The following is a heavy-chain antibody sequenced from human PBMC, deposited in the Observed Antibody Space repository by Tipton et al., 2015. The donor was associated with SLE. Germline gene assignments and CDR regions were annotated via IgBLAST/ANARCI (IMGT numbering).Heavy chain of an antibody. J-gene: IGHJ4*02. V-gene: IGHV4-34*01. CDR3: ARGWYCSGGSCPDY. CDR1: GFNFGDYA. Sequence: LRLSCTASGFNFGDYAMSWVRQPPGKGLEWIGETNHSGSTNYNPSLKSRVTISVDTSKNQFSLKLSSVTAADTAVYYCARGWYCSGGSCPDYWGQGTLVTVSS. D-gene: IGHD2-15*01. CDR2: TNHSGST.